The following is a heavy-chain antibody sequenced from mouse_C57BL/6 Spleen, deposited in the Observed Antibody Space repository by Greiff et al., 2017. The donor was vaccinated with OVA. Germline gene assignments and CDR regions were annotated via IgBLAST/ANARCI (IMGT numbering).Heavy chain of an antibody. J-gene: IGHJ1*03. Sequence: QVQLKESGPGLVAPSQSLSITCTVSGFSLTSYAISWVRQPPGKGLEWLGVIWTGGGTNYNSALKSRLSISKDNSKSQVFLKMNSLQTDDTARYYCARAPTMITGGLHWYFDVWGTGTTVTVSS. CDR1: GFSLTSYA. CDR2: IWTGGGT. V-gene: IGHV2-9-1*01. CDR3: ARAPTMITGGLHWYFDV. D-gene: IGHD2-4*01.